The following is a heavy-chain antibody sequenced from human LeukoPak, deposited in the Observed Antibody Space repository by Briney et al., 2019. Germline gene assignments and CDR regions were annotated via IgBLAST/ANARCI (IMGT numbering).Heavy chain of an antibody. J-gene: IGHJ4*02. V-gene: IGHV3-33*01. D-gene: IGHD3-22*01. CDR2: IWDDGSDK. Sequence: GGSLRLSCAASGFTFSSYGMHWVRQAPGKGLEWVAFIWDDGSDKYYADSVKGRFTISRDNAKNSLYLQMNSLRAEDTAVYYCARRSNYYDSSGYYRGLDYFDYWGQGTLVTVSS. CDR1: GFTFSSYG. CDR3: ARRSNYYDSSGYYRGLDYFDY.